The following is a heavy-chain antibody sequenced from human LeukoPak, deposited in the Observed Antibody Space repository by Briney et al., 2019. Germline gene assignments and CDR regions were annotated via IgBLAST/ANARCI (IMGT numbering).Heavy chain of an antibody. V-gene: IGHV4-4*02. CDR3: ARRVRGYCSSTSCYGYFDY. CDR1: GGSISSSNW. J-gene: IGHJ4*02. D-gene: IGHD2-2*01. Sequence: PSETLSLTCAVSGGSISSSNWWSWVRQPPGKGLEWIGSIYYSGSTYYNPSLKSRVTISVDTSKNQFSLKLSSVTAADTAVYYCARRVRGYCSSTSCYGYFDYWGQGTLVTVSS. CDR2: IYYSGST.